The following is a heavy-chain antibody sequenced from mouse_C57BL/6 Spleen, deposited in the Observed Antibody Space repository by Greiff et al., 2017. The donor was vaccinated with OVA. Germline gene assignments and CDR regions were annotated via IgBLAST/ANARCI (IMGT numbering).Heavy chain of an antibody. CDR2: INPNNGGT. D-gene: IGHD1-1*01. J-gene: IGHJ2*01. CDR3: ARKGTTVVAGFDY. CDR1: GYTFTDYY. Sequence: EVQLQQSGPELVKPGASVKISCKASGYTFTDYYMNWVKQSHGKSLEWIGDINPNNGGTSYNQKFKGKATLTVDKSSSSAYMALRSLTSEDSAVNYCARKGTTVVAGFDYWGQGTTLTVSS. V-gene: IGHV1-26*01.